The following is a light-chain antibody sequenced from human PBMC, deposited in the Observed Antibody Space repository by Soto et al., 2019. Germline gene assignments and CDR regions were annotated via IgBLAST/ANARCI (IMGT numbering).Light chain of an antibody. CDR1: QSVSSN. CDR2: GAS. J-gene: IGKJ4*01. V-gene: IGKV3-15*01. Sequence: EIVMTQSPATLSVSPGERATLSCRASQSVSSNLAWYQQKPGQAPRLLIYGASTRATGIPARFSGSGSGTEFTLTISSLQSEDFATYYCQQVKSYPRTLGGGTKVDIK. CDR3: QQVKSYPRT.